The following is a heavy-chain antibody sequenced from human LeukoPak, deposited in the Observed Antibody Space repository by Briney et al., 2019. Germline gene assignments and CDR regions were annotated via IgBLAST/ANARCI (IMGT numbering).Heavy chain of an antibody. Sequence: PGGSLRLSCAASGFTFSSYSMNWVRQAPGKGLEWVSSISSSSSYIHYADSVKGRFTISRDNAKNSLYLQMNSLRAEDTALYYCASVDYYGSGNYYNDVDYWGQGTLVTVSS. V-gene: IGHV3-21*01. CDR3: ASVDYYGSGNYYNDVDY. J-gene: IGHJ4*02. D-gene: IGHD3-10*01. CDR2: ISSSSSYI. CDR1: GFTFSSYS.